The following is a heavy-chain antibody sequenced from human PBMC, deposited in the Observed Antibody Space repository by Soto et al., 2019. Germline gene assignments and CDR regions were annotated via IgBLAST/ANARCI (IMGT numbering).Heavy chain of an antibody. CDR2: IYWDDDK. CDR3: AHIMPLIIAAADTAVDP. CDR1: GFSLSTSGVG. J-gene: IGHJ5*02. V-gene: IGHV2-5*02. D-gene: IGHD6-13*01. Sequence: QITLKESGPTLVKPTQTLTLTCTFSGFSLSTSGVGVGWIRQPPGKALEWLALIYWDDDKRYSPSLKSRLTITKDTSKNQVVLTMTNMDPVDTATYYCAHIMPLIIAAADTAVDPWGQGTLVTVSS.